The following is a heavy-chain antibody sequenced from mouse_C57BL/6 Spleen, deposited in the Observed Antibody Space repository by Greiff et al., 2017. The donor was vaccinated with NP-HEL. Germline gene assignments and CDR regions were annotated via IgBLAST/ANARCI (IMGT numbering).Heavy chain of an antibody. Sequence: ESGPGLVKPSQSLSLTCSVTGYSITSGYYWNWIRQFPGNKLEWMRYISDDGSNNYNPSLKNRISITRDTSNNKFFLKLNSVTTEDTATYYCARGGYCSSYYWYFDGWGTGTTVTVSS. CDR3: ARGGYCSSYYWYFDG. CDR2: ISDDGSN. D-gene: IGHD1-1*01. J-gene: IGHJ1*03. V-gene: IGHV3-6*01. CDR1: GYSITSGYY.